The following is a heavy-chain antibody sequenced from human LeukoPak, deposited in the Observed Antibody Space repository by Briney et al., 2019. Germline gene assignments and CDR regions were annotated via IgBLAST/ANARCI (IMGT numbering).Heavy chain of an antibody. Sequence: ASVKVSCKASGYTFTSYDINWVRQATGQGLEWMGWMNPNSGNSGYAQKFQGRVTMTRNTSISTAYMELSSLRSEDTAVYYCARGTVPRTDSYYDILTGYSQGMTTKYGMDVWGQGTTVTVSS. V-gene: IGHV1-8*01. D-gene: IGHD3-9*01. J-gene: IGHJ6*02. CDR2: MNPNSGNS. CDR1: GYTFTSYD. CDR3: ARGTVPRTDSYYDILTGYSQGMTTKYGMDV.